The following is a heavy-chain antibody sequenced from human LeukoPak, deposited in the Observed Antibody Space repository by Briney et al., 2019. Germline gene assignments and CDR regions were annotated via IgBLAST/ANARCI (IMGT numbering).Heavy chain of an antibody. CDR3: AREGGAYSSGWYGGLNWFDP. J-gene: IGHJ5*02. Sequence: GGSLRLSCAASGFTVSSNYMNWVRQAPGKGLEWVSSISSSSYIYYADSVKGRFTISRDNAKNSLYLQMNSLRAEDTAVYYCAREGGAYSSGWYGGLNWFDPWGQGTLVTVSS. D-gene: IGHD6-19*01. V-gene: IGHV3-69-1*01. CDR2: ISSSSYI. CDR1: GFTVSSNY.